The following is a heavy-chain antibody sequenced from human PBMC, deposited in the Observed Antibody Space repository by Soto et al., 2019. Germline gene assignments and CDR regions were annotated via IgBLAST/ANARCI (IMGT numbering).Heavy chain of an antibody. V-gene: IGHV3-48*02. Sequence: PGGSLRLSCAASGFTFSSYSMNWVRQAPGKGLEWVSYISSSSSTIYYADSVKGRFTISRDNAKNSLYLQMNSLRDEDTAVYYCARELSPKITIFGVVTFRPPYGMDVWGQGTTVTVSS. J-gene: IGHJ6*02. CDR1: GFTFSSYS. D-gene: IGHD3-3*01. CDR3: ARELSPKITIFGVVTFRPPYGMDV. CDR2: ISSSSSTI.